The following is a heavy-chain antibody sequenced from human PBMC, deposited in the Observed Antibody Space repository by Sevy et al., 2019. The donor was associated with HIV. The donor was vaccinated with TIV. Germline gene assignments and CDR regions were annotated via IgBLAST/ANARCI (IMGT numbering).Heavy chain of an antibody. J-gene: IGHJ5*02. CDR1: GLSLSATGVG. V-gene: IGHV2-5*02. Sequence: SGPTLVNPTQTLTLTCTFSGLSLSATGVGVGWIRQPPGKALEWLAVIYWDDDKRYSPSLRNRVTITKDTSKNQVVLTLTNMEPVDTGTYYCAHTAAARPNWLDPWGQGTLVTVSS. CDR3: AHTAAARPNWLDP. CDR2: IYWDDDK. D-gene: IGHD6-6*01.